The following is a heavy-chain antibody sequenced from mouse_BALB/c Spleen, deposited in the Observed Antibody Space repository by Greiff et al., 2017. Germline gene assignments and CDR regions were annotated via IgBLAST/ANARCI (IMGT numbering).Heavy chain of an antibody. CDR1: GYTFSSYW. V-gene: IGHV1-9*01. Sequence: VKLMESGAELMKPGASVKISCKATGYTFSSYWIEWVKQRPGHGLEWIGEILPGSGSTNYNEKFKGKATFTADTSSNTAYMQLSSLTSEDSAVYYCARKNFYYGYSDGFAYWGQGTLVTVSA. CDR3: ARKNFYYGYSDGFAY. J-gene: IGHJ3*01. CDR2: ILPGSGST. D-gene: IGHD2-2*01.